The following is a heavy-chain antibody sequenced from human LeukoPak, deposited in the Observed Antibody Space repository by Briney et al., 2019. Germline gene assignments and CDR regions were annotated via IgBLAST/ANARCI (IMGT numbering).Heavy chain of an antibody. Sequence: PSETLSLTCTVSGGSVTSYYCNWVRQPPGRGLEWIGYIYYSGGTNYNPPLESRVTISLDTAKNQFSLKLRSVTAEDTAVYYCATTGATSPSRASWFNIEYWGQGTLVPVSS. V-gene: IGHV4-59*08. J-gene: IGHJ4*02. D-gene: IGHD6-13*01. CDR3: ATTGATSPSRASWFNIEY. CDR2: IYYSGGT. CDR1: GGSVTSYY.